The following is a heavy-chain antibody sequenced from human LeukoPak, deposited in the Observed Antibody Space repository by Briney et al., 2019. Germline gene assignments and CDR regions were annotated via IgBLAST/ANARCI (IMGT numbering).Heavy chain of an antibody. CDR2: INPSGGST. CDR1: GYTFTSYY. V-gene: IGHV1-46*01. D-gene: IGHD3-3*01. CDR3: ARSVGGITITYYFDY. Sequence: GASVKGSCKASGYTFTSYYMHWVRQAPGQGLEWMGIINPSGGSTSYAQRFQGRVTMTRDTSTSTAYMELRSLRSDDTAVYYCARSVGGITITYYFDYWGQGTLVTVSS. J-gene: IGHJ4*02.